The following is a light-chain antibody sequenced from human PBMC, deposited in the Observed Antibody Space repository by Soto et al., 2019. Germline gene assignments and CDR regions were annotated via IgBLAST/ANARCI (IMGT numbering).Light chain of an antibody. CDR1: HSVSSSY. CDR3: QQYDTSAHT. J-gene: IGKJ2*01. V-gene: IGKV3-20*01. Sequence: EIVLTQSPGTLSLSPGERATLSCRASHSVSSSYLAWYQQKPGQAPRLLIFDASIRAPGIPDRFSGSGSGTDFTLTISRLEPEDFAVYYCQQYDTSAHTFGQGTKLEIK. CDR2: DAS.